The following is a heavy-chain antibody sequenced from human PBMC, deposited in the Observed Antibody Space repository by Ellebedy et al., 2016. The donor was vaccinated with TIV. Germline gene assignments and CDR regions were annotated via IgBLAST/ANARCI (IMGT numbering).Heavy chain of an antibody. CDR1: GGSISSGGYY. V-gene: IGHV4-31*03. J-gene: IGHJ4*02. Sequence: SETLSLTCTVSGGSISSGGYYWSWIRQHPGKGLEWIGYIYYSGSTYYNPSLKSRVTISVDTSKNQFSLKLSSVTAADTAVYYCARGAAAGTLAYWGQGTLVTVSS. CDR3: ARGAAAGTLAY. CDR2: IYYSGST. D-gene: IGHD6-13*01.